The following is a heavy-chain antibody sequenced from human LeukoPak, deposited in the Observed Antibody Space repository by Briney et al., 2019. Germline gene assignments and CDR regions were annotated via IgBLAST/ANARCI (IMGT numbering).Heavy chain of an antibody. CDR3: ARGVRYCSSTSCYNWFDP. D-gene: IGHD2-2*01. V-gene: IGHV4-59*01. J-gene: IGHJ5*02. CDR2: IYYSGST. CDR1: GGSISSYY. Sequence: PSETLSLTCTVSGGSISSYYWSWIRQPPGKGLEWIAYIYYSGSTNYNPSLKSRVTISVDTSKNQFSLKLSSVTAADTAVYYCARGVRYCSSTSCYNWFDPWGQGTLVTVSS.